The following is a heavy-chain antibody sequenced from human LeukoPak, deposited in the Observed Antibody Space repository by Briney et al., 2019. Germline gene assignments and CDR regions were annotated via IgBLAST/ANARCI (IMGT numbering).Heavy chain of an antibody. Sequence: ASVKVSCKASGGTFSSYAISWVRQAPGQGLEWMGWISAYNGNTNYAQKLQGRVTMTTDTSTSTAYMELRSLRSDDTAVYYCARQTYDIGSDYFDYWGQGTLVTVSS. CDR3: ARQTYDIGSDYFDY. V-gene: IGHV1-18*01. CDR2: ISAYNGNT. CDR1: GGTFSSYA. J-gene: IGHJ4*02. D-gene: IGHD3-9*01.